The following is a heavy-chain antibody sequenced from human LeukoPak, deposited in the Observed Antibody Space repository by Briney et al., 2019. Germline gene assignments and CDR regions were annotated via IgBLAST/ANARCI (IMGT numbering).Heavy chain of an antibody. CDR2: ISAYNGNT. J-gene: IGHJ5*02. D-gene: IGHD3-10*01. CDR3: ARDRTITMVRGKLNWFDP. V-gene: IGHV1-18*01. Sequence: ASVKVSCKASGGTFISYAISWVRQAPGQGLEWMGWISAYNGNTNYAQKLQGRVTMTTDTSTSTAYMELRSLRSDDTAVYYCARDRTITMVRGKLNWFDPWGQGTLVTVSS. CDR1: GGTFISYA.